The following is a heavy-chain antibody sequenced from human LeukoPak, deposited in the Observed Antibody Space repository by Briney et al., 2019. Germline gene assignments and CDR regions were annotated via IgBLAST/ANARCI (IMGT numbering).Heavy chain of an antibody. CDR1: GYTFTIYY. D-gene: IGHD3-22*01. V-gene: IGHV1-46*01. J-gene: IGHJ4*02. Sequence: GASVKVSCTASGYTFTIYYMHWVRQAPGQGLEWMGIINPSGGSTSYAQKFQGRVTMTRDTSTSTVYMELSSLRSEDTAVYYCARDHAFRWYDSSGYKDYWGQGTLVTVSS. CDR2: INPSGGST. CDR3: ARDHAFRWYDSSGYKDY.